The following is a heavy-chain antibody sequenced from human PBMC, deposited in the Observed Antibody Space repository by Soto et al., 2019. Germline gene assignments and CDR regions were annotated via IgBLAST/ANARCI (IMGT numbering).Heavy chain of an antibody. CDR2: INPNNGDT. Sequence: ASVKVSCKTSGYFFTSHYIHWVRLAPGRGLEWMGRINPNNGDTNSPQKFQGRVTMTSDTSISTAYMEMGGLRSDDTALYYCAREVTYGGGSFSLGLWGQGTLVTVSS. CDR3: AREVTYGGGSFSLGL. CDR1: GYFFTSHY. D-gene: IGHD3-10*01. J-gene: IGHJ4*02. V-gene: IGHV1-2*06.